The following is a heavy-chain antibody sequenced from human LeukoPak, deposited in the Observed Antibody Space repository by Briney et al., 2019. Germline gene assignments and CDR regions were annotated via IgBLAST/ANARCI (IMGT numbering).Heavy chain of an antibody. CDR3: AKAEPEGGQPSDY. Sequence: SETLSLTCTVSGGSISSGSYYWSWIRQPAGKGLEWIGRIYTSGSTNYNPSLKSRVTISVDTSKNQFSLKLSSVTAADTAVYYCAKAEPEGGQPSDYWGRGTLVTVSS. CDR2: IYTSGST. D-gene: IGHD2-15*01. CDR1: GGSISSGSYY. V-gene: IGHV4-61*02. J-gene: IGHJ4*02.